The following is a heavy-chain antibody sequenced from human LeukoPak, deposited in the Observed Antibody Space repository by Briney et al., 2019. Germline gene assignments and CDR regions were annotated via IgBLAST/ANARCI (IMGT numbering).Heavy chain of an antibody. CDR2: ISGSGGST. J-gene: IGHJ4*02. CDR1: GFTFSTHA. V-gene: IGHV3-23*01. Sequence: PGGSLRLSCAASGFTFSTHAMSWVRQAPGKGLEWVSGISGSGGSTYYADSVKGRFTISRDNSKNTLYLQMNSLRAEDTAVYYCAKPKYTSTWPFDYWGQGTLVTVSS. D-gene: IGHD6-13*01. CDR3: AKPKYTSTWPFDY.